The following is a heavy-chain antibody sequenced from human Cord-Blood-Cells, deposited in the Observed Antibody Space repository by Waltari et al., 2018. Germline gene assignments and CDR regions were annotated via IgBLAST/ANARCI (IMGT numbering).Heavy chain of an antibody. D-gene: IGHD6-13*01. V-gene: IGHV3-9*01. CDR3: VKDRVPYGAAAGTNWFDP. CDR2: ISWNSGSI. CDR1: GFTFDDYA. Sequence: EVQLVESGGGLVQPGRSLRLSCAASGFTFDDYAMHWVRQAPGKGLEWVSGISWNSGSIGYADSVKGRFTISRDNAKNSLYLQMNSLRAEDTALYYCVKDRVPYGAAAGTNWFDPWGQGTLVTVSS. J-gene: IGHJ5*02.